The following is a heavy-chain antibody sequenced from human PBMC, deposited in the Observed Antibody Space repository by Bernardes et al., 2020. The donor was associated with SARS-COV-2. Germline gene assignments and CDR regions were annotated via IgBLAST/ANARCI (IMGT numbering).Heavy chain of an antibody. CDR2: INPNSGGT. V-gene: IGHV1-2*02. CDR3: ARVELRFLEWLLSANAFDI. D-gene: IGHD3-3*01. CDR1: GYTFPGYY. J-gene: IGHJ3*02. Sequence: ASVKVSCKASGYTFPGYYMHWVRQAPGQGLEWMGWINPNSGGTNYAQKFQGRVTMTRDTSISTAYMELSRLRSDDTAVYYCARVELRFLEWLLSANAFDIWGQGTMVTVSS.